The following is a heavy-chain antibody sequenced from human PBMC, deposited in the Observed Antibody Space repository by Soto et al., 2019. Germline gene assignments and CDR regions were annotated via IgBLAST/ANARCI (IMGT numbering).Heavy chain of an antibody. Sequence: RSLTCAVYGGSFSGYYWSWIRQPPGKGLEWIGEINHSGSTNYNPSLKSRVTISVDTSKNQCSLKLSSVTAADTAVYYCARGRVVINQRSCFDPWGQGTLVTVSS. J-gene: IGHJ5*02. V-gene: IGHV4-34*01. D-gene: IGHD3-22*01. CDR2: INHSGST. CDR1: GGSFSGYY. CDR3: ARGRVVINQRSCFDP.